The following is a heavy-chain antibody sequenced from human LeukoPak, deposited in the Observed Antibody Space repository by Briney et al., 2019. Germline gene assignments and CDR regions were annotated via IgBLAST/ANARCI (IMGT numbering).Heavy chain of an antibody. CDR1: GGSISSYY. CDR2: IYYSGST. Sequence: PSETLSLTCTVSGGSISSYYWSWIRQPPGKGLEWIGYIYYSGSTNYNPSLKSRVTISVDTSKNQFSLKLSSVTAAGTAVYYCARGSPNSSSFCFDYWGQGTLVTVSS. D-gene: IGHD6-6*01. CDR3: ARGSPNSSSFCFDY. V-gene: IGHV4-59*01. J-gene: IGHJ4*02.